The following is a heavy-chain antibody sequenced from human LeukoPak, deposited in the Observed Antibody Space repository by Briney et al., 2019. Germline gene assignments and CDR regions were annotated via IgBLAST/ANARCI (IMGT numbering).Heavy chain of an antibody. Sequence: GASVKVCCKASGYTFTGYYMHWVRQAPGQGLEWMGWINPNSGGTNYAQKFQGRVTMTRDTSISTAYMELSRLRSDDTAVYYCARAVFWNDGYFDYWGQGTLVTVSS. J-gene: IGHJ4*02. CDR3: ARAVFWNDGYFDY. V-gene: IGHV1-2*02. CDR1: GYTFTGYY. D-gene: IGHD1-1*01. CDR2: INPNSGGT.